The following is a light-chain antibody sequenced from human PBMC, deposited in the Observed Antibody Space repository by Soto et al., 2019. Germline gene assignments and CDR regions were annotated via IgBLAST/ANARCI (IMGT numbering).Light chain of an antibody. V-gene: IGLV3-1*01. J-gene: IGLJ2*01. Sequence: SYELTQPPSVSVSPGQTARITCSGDKLGEKFACWYQQKPGQSPVVVIYEDKKRPSAIPERFSGSNSGNTATLTISGTEAMDEADYYCQTWDNSTVVFGGGTKPPS. CDR1: KLGEKF. CDR3: QTWDNSTVV. CDR2: EDK.